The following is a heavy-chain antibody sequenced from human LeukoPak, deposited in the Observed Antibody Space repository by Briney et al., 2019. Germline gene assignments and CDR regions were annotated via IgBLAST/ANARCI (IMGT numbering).Heavy chain of an antibody. CDR3: AREVLDPVTRTTKMYYFDY. D-gene: IGHD1-7*01. V-gene: IGHV4-34*01. J-gene: IGHJ4*02. CDR2: INHSGST. Sequence: GSLRLSCTASGFTFSNFWMGWVRQPPGKGLEWIGEINHSGSTNYNPSLKSRVTISVDTSKNQFSLKLSSVTAADTAVYYCAREVLDPVTRTTKMYYFDYWGQGTLVTVSS. CDR1: GFTFSNFW.